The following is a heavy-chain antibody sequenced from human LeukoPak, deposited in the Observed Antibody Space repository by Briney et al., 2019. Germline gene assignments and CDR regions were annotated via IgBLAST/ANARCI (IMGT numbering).Heavy chain of an antibody. CDR3: ARGSQWLLNY. V-gene: IGHV3-7*01. D-gene: IGHD3-22*01. J-gene: IGHJ4*02. Sequence: GGSLRLSCAASGFTFGSYWMSWVRQAPGKGLEWVANIKQDGSEKYYVDSVKGRFTISRDNAKNSLYLQMNSLRAEDTAVYYCARGSQWLLNYWGQGTLVTVSS. CDR1: GFTFGSYW. CDR2: IKQDGSEK.